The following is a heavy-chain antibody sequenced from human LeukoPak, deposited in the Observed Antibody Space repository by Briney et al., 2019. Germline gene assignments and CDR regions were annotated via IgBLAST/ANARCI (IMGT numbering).Heavy chain of an antibody. D-gene: IGHD6-6*01. CDR2: INSDGSEG. Sequence: GGSLRLSCAVSGFTFSGFWMSWSRQAPGKGLECVASINSDGSEGYYADVVKGRFTISRDNAKNSLYLQINSLRAEDTAVYYCARSSYSSSSSVWGQGTMVTVSS. CDR3: ARSSYSSSSSV. V-gene: IGHV3-7*03. J-gene: IGHJ3*01. CDR1: GFTFSGFW.